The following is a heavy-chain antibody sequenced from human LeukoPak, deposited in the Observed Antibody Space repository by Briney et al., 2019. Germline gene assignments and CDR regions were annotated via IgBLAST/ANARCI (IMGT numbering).Heavy chain of an antibody. CDR3: ARIRYDSRSFDY. CDR2: IDWDDDK. D-gene: IGHD3-22*01. Sequence: SGPTLVNPTQTLTLTCTFSGFSLSTSGMCVSRIRQPPGKALEWLARIDWDDDKYYSASLKTRLTISKDTSKNQVVLTMTNMDPVDTATYYCARIRYDSRSFDYWGQGTLVTVSS. CDR1: GFSLSTSGMC. J-gene: IGHJ4*02. V-gene: IGHV2-70*11.